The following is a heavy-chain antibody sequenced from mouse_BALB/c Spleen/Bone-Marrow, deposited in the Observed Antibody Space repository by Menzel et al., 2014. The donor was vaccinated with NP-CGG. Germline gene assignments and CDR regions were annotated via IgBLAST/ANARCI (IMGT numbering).Heavy chain of an antibody. CDR3: ARGRWYY. V-gene: IGHV1-22*01. J-gene: IGHJ2*01. D-gene: IGHD2-3*01. CDR1: GYTFTDYT. Sequence: VQLKESGPELVKPGASVKISCKTSGYTFTDYTLHWVKQSHGKSLEWIGGVNPNIGGTSYNQKFKGKASLTVNKSSTTAYMELRSLTSEGSAVCYCARGRWYYWGQGTTLTVSS. CDR2: VNPNIGGT.